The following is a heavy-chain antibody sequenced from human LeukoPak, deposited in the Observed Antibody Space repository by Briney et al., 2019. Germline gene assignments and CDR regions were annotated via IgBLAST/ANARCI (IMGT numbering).Heavy chain of an antibody. Sequence: PGGSLRLSCAASGFTFSSYSMNWVRQAPGKGLEWVSSISSSSNYIYYANSVKGRFTISRDNAKDSLYLQMNSLRAEDTAVYYCAREGTYYGYWGQGTLVTVSS. V-gene: IGHV3-21*01. D-gene: IGHD3-10*01. CDR3: AREGTYYGY. CDR2: ISSSSNYI. J-gene: IGHJ4*02. CDR1: GFTFSSYS.